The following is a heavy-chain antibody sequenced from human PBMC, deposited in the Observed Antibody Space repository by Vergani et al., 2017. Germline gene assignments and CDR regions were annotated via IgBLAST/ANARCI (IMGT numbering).Heavy chain of an antibody. CDR1: GYTFTNYV. D-gene: IGHD4-17*01. CDR2: ISAYNGYT. CDR3: ATNGGDYDFDY. J-gene: IGHJ4*02. Sequence: QGQLAQSGAEVKKPGASVRVSCKASGYTFTNYVISWVRQAPGQGLEWMGWISAYNGYTNYAQKLQGRVTMTTDTSTSTAYMELRSLSSDDTAVYYCATNGGDYDFDYWGQGTLVTVSS. V-gene: IGHV1-18*01.